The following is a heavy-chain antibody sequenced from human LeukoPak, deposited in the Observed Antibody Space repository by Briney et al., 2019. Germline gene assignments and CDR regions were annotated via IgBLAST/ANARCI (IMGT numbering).Heavy chain of an antibody. Sequence: SETLSLTCTVSGGSISSYYWSWIRQPPGKGLEWIGYIYYSGSTNYNPSLKSRVTISVDTSKNQFSPKLSSVTAADTAVYYCARHHIAVAGTGGFDYWGQGTLVTVSS. CDR3: ARHHIAVAGTGGFDY. D-gene: IGHD6-19*01. V-gene: IGHV4-59*08. J-gene: IGHJ4*02. CDR1: GGSISSYY. CDR2: IYYSGST.